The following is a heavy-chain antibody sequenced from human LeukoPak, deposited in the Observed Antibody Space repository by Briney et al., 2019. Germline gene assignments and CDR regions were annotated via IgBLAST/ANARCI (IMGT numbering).Heavy chain of an antibody. Sequence: PGGSLRLSCAASGFTFRNAWMSWVRQAPGKGLEWVANIKQDGSEKYYVDSVKGRFTISRDNAKNSLYLQMNSLRAEDTAVYYCARRYSGYDQGFFDYWGQGTLVTVSS. CDR1: GFTFRNAW. V-gene: IGHV3-7*01. CDR2: IKQDGSEK. CDR3: ARRYSGYDQGFFDY. D-gene: IGHD5-12*01. J-gene: IGHJ4*02.